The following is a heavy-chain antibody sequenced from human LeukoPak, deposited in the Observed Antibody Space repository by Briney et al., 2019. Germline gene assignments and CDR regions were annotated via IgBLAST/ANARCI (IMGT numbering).Heavy chain of an antibody. Sequence: SGTLSLTCAVSGDSVSYDNWWSWVRQPPGKGLEWIGETHHSGSSNYNPSLKSRVTVSVDKSKNQVSLSLTSVTAADTAVYYCARRHYFALAYWGQGTLVTVSS. V-gene: IGHV4-4*02. J-gene: IGHJ4*02. CDR1: GDSVSYDNW. CDR2: THHSGSS. CDR3: ARRHYFALAY. D-gene: IGHD2-21*01.